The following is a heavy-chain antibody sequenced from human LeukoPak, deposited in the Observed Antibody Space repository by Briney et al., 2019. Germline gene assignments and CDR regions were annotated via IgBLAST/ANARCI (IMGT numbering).Heavy chain of an antibody. J-gene: IGHJ4*02. CDR1: GFTFSSYR. V-gene: IGHV3-21*01. CDR3: ARDRADPDYGDYVFAY. Sequence: GGSLRLSCAASGFTFSSYRMNWVCQAPGKGLEWVSSISSRSSYIYYADSLKGRFTISRDNAKNSLYLNIHSLRAEDTAVYYCARDRADPDYGDYVFAYWGQGTLVTVSS. CDR2: ISSRSSYI. D-gene: IGHD4-17*01.